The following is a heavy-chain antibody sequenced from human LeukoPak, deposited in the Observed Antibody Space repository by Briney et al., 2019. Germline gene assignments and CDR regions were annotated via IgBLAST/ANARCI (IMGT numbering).Heavy chain of an antibody. Sequence: ASVKVSCKASGYTYTSYYMHWVRQAPGQGLEWMGIINPSGGSTSYAQKFQGRVTMTRDMSTSTVYMELSSLRSEDTAVYYCARGGYSYPHDYWGQGTLVTVSS. V-gene: IGHV1-46*01. D-gene: IGHD5-18*01. CDR1: GYTYTSYY. CDR2: INPSGGST. CDR3: ARGGYSYPHDY. J-gene: IGHJ4*02.